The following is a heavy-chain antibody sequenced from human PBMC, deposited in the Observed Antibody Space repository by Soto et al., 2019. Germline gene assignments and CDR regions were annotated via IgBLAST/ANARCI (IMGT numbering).Heavy chain of an antibody. CDR3: ARDFNPAETPGDDFDY. D-gene: IGHD3-10*01. Sequence: EVQLVESGGGVVQPGGSLRLSCAASGFTFTNYWMHWVRQVPGKGLAWVARINVEGTYSSYADFAKGRFTISRDDDKNTVYLHMNSLSAEDTAVYYCARDFNPAETPGDDFDYWGQGTLVTVSP. CDR2: INVEGTYS. J-gene: IGHJ4*02. CDR1: GFTFTNYW. V-gene: IGHV3-74*01.